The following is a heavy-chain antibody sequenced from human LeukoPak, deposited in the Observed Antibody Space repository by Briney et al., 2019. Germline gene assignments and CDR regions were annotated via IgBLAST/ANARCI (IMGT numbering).Heavy chain of an antibody. CDR1: GGTFSSYA. J-gene: IGHJ4*02. CDR2: IVPILGIA. CDR3: ARECSGGSCYPGY. D-gene: IGHD2-15*01. Sequence: ASVKVSCKASGGTFSSYAISWVRQAPGQGLEWMGRIVPILGIANYAQKFQGRVTITADESTSTAYMELSSLRSEDTAVYYCARECSGGSCYPGYWGQGTLVTVSS. V-gene: IGHV1-69*04.